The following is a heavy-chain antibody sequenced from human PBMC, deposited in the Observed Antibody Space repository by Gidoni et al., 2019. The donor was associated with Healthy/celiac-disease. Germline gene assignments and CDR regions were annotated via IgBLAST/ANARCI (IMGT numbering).Heavy chain of an antibody. Sequence: QVQLVQSGAEVQKPWASVKVSCLASGYTCTGYYMHWVRQAPGQGLEWMGRINPNSGGTNYAQKFQGRVTMTRDTSISTAYMELSRLRSDDTAVYYCAREKDSSGYWTAEYFQHWGQGTLVTVSS. CDR1: GYTCTGYY. V-gene: IGHV1-2*06. J-gene: IGHJ1*01. CDR2: INPNSGGT. CDR3: AREKDSSGYWTAEYFQH. D-gene: IGHD3-22*01.